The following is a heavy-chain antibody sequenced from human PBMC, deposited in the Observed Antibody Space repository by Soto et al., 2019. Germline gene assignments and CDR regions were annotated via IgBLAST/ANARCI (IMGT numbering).Heavy chain of an antibody. J-gene: IGHJ6*02. V-gene: IGHV4-34*01. CDR2: INHSGST. D-gene: IGHD6-13*01. CDR3: ARGRVSYSSRWRVYYYYAMDV. Sequence: SETLSLTCAVNGVSFSGYYWSWIRQPPGKGLEWIGEINHSGSTNYNPSLKSRVTISVDTSKNQFSLKLSSVTAADTAVYYCARGRVSYSSRWRVYYYYAMDVWGQGTTVTV. CDR1: GVSFSGYY.